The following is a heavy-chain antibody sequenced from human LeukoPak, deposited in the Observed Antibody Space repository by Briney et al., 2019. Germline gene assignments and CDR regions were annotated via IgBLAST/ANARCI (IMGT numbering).Heavy chain of an antibody. V-gene: IGHV5-51*01. CDR3: ASTGITGTTPDAFDI. CDR1: GYSFTSYW. J-gene: IGHJ3*02. CDR2: IYPGDSDT. D-gene: IGHD1-20*01. Sequence: GESLKISCKGSGYSFTSYWIGWVRQMPGKGLEWMGIIYPGDSDTRYSPSSQGQVTISADKSISTAYLQWSSLKASDTAMYYCASTGITGTTPDAFDIWGQGTMVTVSS.